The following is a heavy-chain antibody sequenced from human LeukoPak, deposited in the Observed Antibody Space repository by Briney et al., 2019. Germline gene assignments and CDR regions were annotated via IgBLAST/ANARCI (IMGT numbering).Heavy chain of an antibody. D-gene: IGHD3-10*01. CDR1: GFTFSSYE. V-gene: IGHV3-48*03. CDR3: AKDSGPGGYFDY. J-gene: IGHJ4*02. Sequence: GGSLRLSCAASGFTFSSYEMNWVRQAPGKGLEWVSYISSSGSTIYYADSVKGRFTISRDNSKNTLYLQMNSLRAEDTAVYYCAKDSGPGGYFDYWGQGTLVTVSS. CDR2: ISSSGSTI.